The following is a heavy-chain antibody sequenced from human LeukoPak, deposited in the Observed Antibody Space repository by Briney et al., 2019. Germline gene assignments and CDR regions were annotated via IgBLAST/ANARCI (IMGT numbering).Heavy chain of an antibody. CDR3: AREYSSGYFHFDY. CDR2: IKQDGSEK. Sequence: PGGSLRLSCAASRFTFSSHWMSWVRQAPGKGLEWVANIKQDGSEKYYVDSVRGRFTISRDNAKNSLYLQMNSLRAEDTAVYYCAREYSSGYFHFDYWGQGTLVTVSS. D-gene: IGHD3-22*01. CDR1: RFTFSSHW. V-gene: IGHV3-7*01. J-gene: IGHJ4*02.